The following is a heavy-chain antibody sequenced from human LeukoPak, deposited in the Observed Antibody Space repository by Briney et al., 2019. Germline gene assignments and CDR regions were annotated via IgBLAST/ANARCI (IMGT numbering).Heavy chain of an antibody. D-gene: IGHD4-17*01. Sequence: SETLSLTCTVSGGSISSYYWSWIRQPPGKGLEWIGYIYYSGSTNYNPSLKSRVTISVDTSKNQFSLKLSSVTAADTAVYYCARSLPGGRGFDYGDYALGYFDYWGQGTLVTVSS. V-gene: IGHV4-59*01. CDR3: ARSLPGGRGFDYGDYALGYFDY. CDR2: IYYSGST. J-gene: IGHJ4*02. CDR1: GGSISSYY.